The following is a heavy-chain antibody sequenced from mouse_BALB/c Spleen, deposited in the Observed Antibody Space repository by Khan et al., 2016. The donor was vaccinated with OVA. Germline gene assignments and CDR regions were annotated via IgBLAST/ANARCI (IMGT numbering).Heavy chain of an antibody. V-gene: IGHV5-17*02. D-gene: IGHD1-1*01. CDR2: ISGDSNTI. CDR1: GFTFNSYG. Sequence: EVELVVSGGGLVQPGGSRKLSCAASGFTFNSYGMHWVRQAPEKGLEWVAYISGDSNTIYYANTVKGRFTISRDNPKNTLFLQMPSLMSEDTAMYYCATSYLYGYYCDNWGPGTNLTV. CDR3: ATSYLYGYYCDN. J-gene: IGHJ2*01.